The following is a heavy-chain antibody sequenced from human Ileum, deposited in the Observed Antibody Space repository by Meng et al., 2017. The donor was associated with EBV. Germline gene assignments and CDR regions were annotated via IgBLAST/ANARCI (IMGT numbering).Heavy chain of an antibody. V-gene: IGHV4-4*02. Sequence: QLPESGAGLVKLAGTLSVTCPVSGGSIRRSNWWSWVRQAPGKGLEWIGEIHHTESTNYNPSLKSRVTISVDKSKNQFSLKLSSVTAADTAVYYCARESYSDSSGYYSLDYWGQGSLVTVSS. CDR1: GGSIRRSNW. CDR2: IHHTEST. CDR3: ARESYSDSSGYYSLDY. D-gene: IGHD3-22*01. J-gene: IGHJ4*02.